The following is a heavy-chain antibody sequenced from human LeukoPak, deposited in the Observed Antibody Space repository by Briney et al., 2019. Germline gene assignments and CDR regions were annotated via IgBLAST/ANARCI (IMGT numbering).Heavy chain of an antibody. CDR3: ARKDIVVVPAAIPEGDYYYGMDV. J-gene: IGHJ6*02. D-gene: IGHD2-2*02. V-gene: IGHV1-2*02. CDR1: GYTFTCYY. Sequence: ASVKVSCKASGYTFTCYYMHWVRQAPGQGLEWMGWINPNSGGTNYAQKFQGRVTMTRDTSISTAYMELSRLRSDDTAVYYCARKDIVVVPAAIPEGDYYYGMDVWGQGTTVTVSS. CDR2: INPNSGGT.